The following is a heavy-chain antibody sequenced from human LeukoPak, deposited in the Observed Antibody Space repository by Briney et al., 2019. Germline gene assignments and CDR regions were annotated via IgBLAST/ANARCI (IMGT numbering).Heavy chain of an antibody. CDR1: GFTFRSYG. CDR3: AKVITYDSSGYYRHPDY. Sequence: GGSLRLSCAASGFTFRSYGMHWVRQAPGKGLEWVAVISYDTNIKSYADSVKGRFTISRDNSKNTLYLQMNSLRAEDTAVYYCAKVITYDSSGYYRHPDYWGQGTLVTVSS. D-gene: IGHD3-22*01. J-gene: IGHJ4*02. V-gene: IGHV3-30*18. CDR2: ISYDTNIK.